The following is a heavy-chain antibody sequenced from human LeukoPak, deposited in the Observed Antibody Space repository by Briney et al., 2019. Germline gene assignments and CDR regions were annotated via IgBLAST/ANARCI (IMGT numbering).Heavy chain of an antibody. CDR3: ARDPLDILTGLGGTYDAFDI. D-gene: IGHD3-9*01. V-gene: IGHV3-23*01. CDR1: RFTFSSYG. Sequence: SGGSLRLSCAASRFTFSSYGMSWVRQAPGKGLEWVSAISGSGGSTYYADSVKGRFTISRDNSKSTLYLQMNSLRAEDTAVYYCARDPLDILTGLGGTYDAFDIWGQGTMVTVSS. J-gene: IGHJ3*02. CDR2: ISGSGGST.